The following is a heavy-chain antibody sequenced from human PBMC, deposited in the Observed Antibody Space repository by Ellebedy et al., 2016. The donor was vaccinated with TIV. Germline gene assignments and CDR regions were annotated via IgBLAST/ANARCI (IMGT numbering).Heavy chain of an antibody. J-gene: IGHJ4*02. Sequence: GGSLRLSXAASGFPFSSYAMHWVRQAPGKGLEWVAVIWYDGSLKFYRDSVEGRFTISRDNSKNTLFLQMNSLRVEDTAIYYCTRKSFTGDFDSWGQGTLVTVSS. CDR2: IWYDGSLK. CDR1: GFPFSSYA. CDR3: TRKSFTGDFDS. V-gene: IGHV3-33*01. D-gene: IGHD7-27*01.